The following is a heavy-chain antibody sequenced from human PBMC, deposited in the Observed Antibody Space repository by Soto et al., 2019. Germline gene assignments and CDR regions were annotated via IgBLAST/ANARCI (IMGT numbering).Heavy chain of an antibody. J-gene: IGHJ5*02. V-gene: IGHV4-59*04. CDR2: IHSAGTT. D-gene: IGHD3-16*01. CDR1: GDSISSHY. Sequence: QVQLRESGPGLVTPSETLSVTCTVSGDSISSHYWSWIRQSPGKGLEWIGYIHSAGTTNYNVSLNRRDTQTLETSKNDFKMRLTCVTPTDAGEYHCVRGEWEPLAFDAWGQETLVTFSS. CDR3: VRGEWEPLAFDA.